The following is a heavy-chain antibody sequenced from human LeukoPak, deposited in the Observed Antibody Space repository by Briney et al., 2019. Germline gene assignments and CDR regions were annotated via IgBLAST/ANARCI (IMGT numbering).Heavy chain of an antibody. CDR2: IYTSGST. D-gene: IGHD6-13*01. Sequence: SETLSLTCTVPGGSISSGSYYWSWIRQPAGKGLEYIGRIYTSGSTNYNPSLESRVTISVDTSKNQFSLKLSSVTAADTAVYFCARDAPRSSWYLDYWGQGTLVTVSS. CDR3: ARDAPRSSWYLDY. CDR1: GGSISSGSYY. V-gene: IGHV4-61*02. J-gene: IGHJ4*02.